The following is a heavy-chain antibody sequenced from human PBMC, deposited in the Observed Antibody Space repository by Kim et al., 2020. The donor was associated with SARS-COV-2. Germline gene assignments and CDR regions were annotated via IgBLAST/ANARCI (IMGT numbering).Heavy chain of an antibody. Sequence: GGSLRLSCAASGFTFDDYGMSWVRQAPGKGLEWVSGINWNGGSTGYADSVKGRFTISRDNAKNSLYLQMNSLRAEDTALYHCARFGPEYASSYYYYGMDVWGQGTTVTVSS. CDR3: ARFGPEYASSYYYYGMDV. V-gene: IGHV3-20*01. J-gene: IGHJ6*02. CDR2: INWNGGST. D-gene: IGHD3-16*01. CDR1: GFTFDDYG.